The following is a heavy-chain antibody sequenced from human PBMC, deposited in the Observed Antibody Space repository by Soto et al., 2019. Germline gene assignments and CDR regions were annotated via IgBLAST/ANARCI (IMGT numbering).Heavy chain of an antibody. CDR2: IYYSGST. D-gene: IGHD2-2*01. Sequence: TLSLTCTVSGGSISSGGYYWSWIRQHPGKGLEWIGYIYYSGSTYYNPSLKSRVTISVDTSKNQFSLKLGSVTAADTAVYYCARGLFPPLRQPDEEPTSSTNWFDPWGQGTLVTVSS. CDR1: GGSISSGGYY. CDR3: ARGLFPPLRQPDEEPTSSTNWFDP. J-gene: IGHJ5*02. V-gene: IGHV4-31*03.